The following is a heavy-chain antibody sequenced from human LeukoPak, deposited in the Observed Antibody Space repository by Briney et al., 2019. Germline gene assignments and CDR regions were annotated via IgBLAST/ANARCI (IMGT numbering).Heavy chain of an antibody. Sequence: GGSLRLSCAASGFTFSSYEMNWVRQAPGKGLEWVSYISSSGSTIYHADSVKGRFTISRDNAKNSLYLQMNSLRAEDTAVYYCARDSVGYYYDSSGRPDAFDIWGQGTMVTVSS. J-gene: IGHJ3*02. CDR2: ISSSGSTI. D-gene: IGHD3-22*01. CDR3: ARDSVGYYYDSSGRPDAFDI. CDR1: GFTFSSYE. V-gene: IGHV3-48*03.